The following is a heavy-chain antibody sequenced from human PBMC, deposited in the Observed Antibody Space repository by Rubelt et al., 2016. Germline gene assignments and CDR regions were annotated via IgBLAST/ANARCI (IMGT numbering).Heavy chain of an antibody. CDR1: GFSFRTTW. CDR3: ARDPARDLERRLLDDY. CDR2: IKYDGSEK. V-gene: IGHV3-7*05. J-gene: IGHJ4*02. Sequence: EVQLVESGGGLVQPGGSLRLSCAASGFSFRTTWMSWVRQGPGKGLEWLANIKYDGSEKYYVDSVKGRFTISRENAKNSLYLQMNTLRPDDTAVYYGARDPARDLERRLLDDYWGQGTLVTVSS. D-gene: IGHD6-25*01.